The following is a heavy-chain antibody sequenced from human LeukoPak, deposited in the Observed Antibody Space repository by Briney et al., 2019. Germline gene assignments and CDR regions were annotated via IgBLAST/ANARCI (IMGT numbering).Heavy chain of an antibody. Sequence: PGGSLRLSCAASGFTFSSYAMHWVRQAPGKGLEWVAAISYDASNEYYTDSVRGRFTISRDNSKNTMYLQLNSLRAEDTAVYYCAREGFLDAFDIWGQGTPVTVSS. J-gene: IGHJ3*02. CDR2: ISYDASNE. V-gene: IGHV3-30-3*01. CDR1: GFTFSSYA. CDR3: AREGFLDAFDI.